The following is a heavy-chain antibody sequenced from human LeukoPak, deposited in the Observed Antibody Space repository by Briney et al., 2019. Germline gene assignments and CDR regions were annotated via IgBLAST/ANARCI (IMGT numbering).Heavy chain of an antibody. V-gene: IGHV3-64*01. Sequence: GGSLRLSCAASGFTFSSYAMHWVRQAPGKGLEYVSATSSNGGSTYYANSVKGRFTISRDNSKNTLYLQMGSLRAEDMAVYYCARESVGATSLGFDYWGQGTLVTVSS. CDR1: GFTFSSYA. D-gene: IGHD1-26*01. CDR2: TSSNGGST. CDR3: ARESVGATSLGFDY. J-gene: IGHJ4*02.